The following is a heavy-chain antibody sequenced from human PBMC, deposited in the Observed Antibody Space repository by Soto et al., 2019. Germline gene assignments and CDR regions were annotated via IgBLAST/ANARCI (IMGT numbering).Heavy chain of an antibody. CDR2: ANPDGTST. V-gene: IGHV3-74*01. J-gene: IGHJ4*02. Sequence: GGSLRLSCAGSGFTFSNYWIHWVRQAPGKGLVWVARANPDGTSTNYADSVEGRFTVSRDNAKNTLFLQMNSLRAEDTAVYFCVRGTNDWPGMDYWGQGTLVPVSS. CDR3: VRGTNDWPGMDY. D-gene: IGHD3-9*01. CDR1: GFTFSNYW.